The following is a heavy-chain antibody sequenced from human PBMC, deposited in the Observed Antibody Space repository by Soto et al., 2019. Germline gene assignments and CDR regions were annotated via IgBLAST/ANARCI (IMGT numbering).Heavy chain of an antibody. V-gene: IGHV4-30-4*08. CDR1: GGSVSSGSYY. J-gene: IGHJ4*02. D-gene: IGHD2-8*01. Sequence: SETLSLTCTVSGGSVSSGSYYWSWIRQPPGKGLEWIGYIYYSGSTYYNPSLKSRVTISVDTSKNQFSLKLSSVTAADTAVYYCARRYAGNFDYWGQGTLVTVSS. CDR3: ARRYAGNFDY. CDR2: IYYSGST.